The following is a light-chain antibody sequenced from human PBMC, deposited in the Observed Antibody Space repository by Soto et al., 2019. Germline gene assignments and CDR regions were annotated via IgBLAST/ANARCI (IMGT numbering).Light chain of an antibody. CDR2: EVS. Sequence: QSALTQPASVSRSPGQSITISCTGTSSDVGGYNYVSWYQQHPGKAPKLMIYEVSNRPSGVSNRFSGSKSGNTASLTISGLQAEDEADYYCSSYTGSSTPYVFGTGTKVTVL. J-gene: IGLJ1*01. V-gene: IGLV2-14*01. CDR3: SSYTGSSTPYV. CDR1: SSDVGGYNY.